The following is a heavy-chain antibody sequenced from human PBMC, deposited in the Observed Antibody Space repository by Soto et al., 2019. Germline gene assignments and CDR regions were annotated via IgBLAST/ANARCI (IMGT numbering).Heavy chain of an antibody. V-gene: IGHV3-15*07. J-gene: IGHJ6*02. CDR3: TTDPSGVGHSSSWSYYYGMDV. D-gene: IGHD6-13*01. CDR2: IKSKTDGGTT. Sequence: GGSLRLSCAASGFTFSNAWMNWVRQAPGKGLEWVGRIKSKTDGGTTDYAAPVKGRFTISRDDSKNTLYLQMNSLKTEDTAVYYCTTDPSGVGHSSSWSYYYGMDVWGQGTTVTVSS. CDR1: GFTFSNAW.